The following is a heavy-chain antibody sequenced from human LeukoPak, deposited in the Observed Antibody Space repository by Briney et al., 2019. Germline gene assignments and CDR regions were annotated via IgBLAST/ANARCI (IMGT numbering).Heavy chain of an antibody. V-gene: IGHV3-7*01. CDR3: ARIGYSSSCLDY. D-gene: IGHD6-19*01. CDR2: IKQDGSVK. J-gene: IGHJ4*02. Sequence: PGGFLRLSCAASGFTFSNYWMSWVRQAPGKGLEWVANIKQDGSVKYYVDSVRGRFTISRDNAKNSVYLQMNSLRAEDTAVYYCARIGYSSSCLDYWGQGTLVTVSS. CDR1: GFTFSNYW.